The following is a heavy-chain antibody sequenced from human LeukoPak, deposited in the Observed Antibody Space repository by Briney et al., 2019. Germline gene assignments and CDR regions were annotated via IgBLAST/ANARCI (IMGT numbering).Heavy chain of an antibody. CDR2: INPNSGGT. D-gene: IGHD3-10*01. V-gene: IGHV1-2*04. Sequence: ASVKVSCKASGYTFTGYYMHWVRQAPGQGLERMGWINPNSGGTNYAQKFQGWVTMTRDTSISTAYMELSRLRSDDTAVYYCARVGYYGSGSYYNGAFDIWGQGTMVTVSS. CDR1: GYTFTGYY. J-gene: IGHJ3*02. CDR3: ARVGYYGSGSYYNGAFDI.